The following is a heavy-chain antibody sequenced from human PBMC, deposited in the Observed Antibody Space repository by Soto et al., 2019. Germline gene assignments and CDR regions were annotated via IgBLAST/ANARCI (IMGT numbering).Heavy chain of an antibody. CDR2: INHSGST. V-gene: IGHV4-34*01. CDR1: GGSFSGYY. J-gene: IGHJ5*02. D-gene: IGHD5-18*01. CDR3: ARGGIQLWLPGFDP. Sequence: SETLSLTCAVYGGSFSGYYLSWIRQPPGKGLEWIGEINHSGSTNYNPSLKSRVTISVDTSKNQFSLKLSSVTAADTAVYYCARGGIQLWLPGFDPWGQGTLVTVSS.